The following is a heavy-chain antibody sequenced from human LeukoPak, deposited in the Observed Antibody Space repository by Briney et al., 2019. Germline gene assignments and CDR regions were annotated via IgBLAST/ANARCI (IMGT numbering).Heavy chain of an antibody. CDR2: IIPIFGTA. V-gene: IGHV1-69*01. CDR3: ARALFNYYDSRGPSDY. D-gene: IGHD3-22*01. J-gene: IGHJ4*02. CDR1: GGTFSSYA. Sequence: SVKVSCKASGGTFSSYAISWVRQAPGQGLEWMGGIIPIFGTANYAQKFQGRVTITADESTSTAYMELSSLRSEDTAVYYCARALFNYYDSRGPSDYWGQGTLVTVSS.